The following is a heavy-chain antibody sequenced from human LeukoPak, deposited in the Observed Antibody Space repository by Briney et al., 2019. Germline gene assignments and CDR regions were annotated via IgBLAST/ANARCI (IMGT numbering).Heavy chain of an antibody. J-gene: IGHJ5*02. CDR1: GDSIRSYY. CDR3: ARGHGYSGSLNWFDP. V-gene: IGHV4-59*01. Sequence: SETLSLTCTVSGDSIRSYYRSWIRQPPGKGLEWIGYSYYSGTTKYNPSLKSRVTISVDTSKNQLSLKLTSVTAADTAVYYCARGHGYSGSLNWFDPWGQGTLVTVSP. D-gene: IGHD1-26*01. CDR2: SYYSGTT.